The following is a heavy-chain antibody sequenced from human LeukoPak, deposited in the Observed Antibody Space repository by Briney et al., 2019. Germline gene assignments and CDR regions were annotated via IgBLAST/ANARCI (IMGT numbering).Heavy chain of an antibody. D-gene: IGHD2-15*01. CDR1: GGSISSGGYS. V-gene: IGHV4-30-4*07. J-gene: IGHJ4*02. CDR2: IYYSGST. Sequence: SETLSLTCAVSGGSISSGGYSWSWIRQPPGKGLEWIGYIYYSGSTYYNPSLKSRATISVDTSKNQFSLKLSSVTAADTAVYYCARDGVVVVAAAPFVYWGQGTLVTVSS. CDR3: ARDGVVVVAAAPFVY.